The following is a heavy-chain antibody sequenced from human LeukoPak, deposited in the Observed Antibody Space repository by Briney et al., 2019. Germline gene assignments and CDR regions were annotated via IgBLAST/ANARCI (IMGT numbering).Heavy chain of an antibody. CDR1: GFTFSSYS. J-gene: IGHJ6*03. V-gene: IGHV3-48*04. CDR2: ISSSSSTI. Sequence: TGGSLRLSCAASGFTFSSYSMNWVRQAPGKGLEWVSYISSSSSTIYYADSVKGRFTISRDNAKNSLYLQMNSLRAEDTAVYYCARAPYYYYMDVWGKGTTVTVSS. CDR3: ARAPYYYYMDV.